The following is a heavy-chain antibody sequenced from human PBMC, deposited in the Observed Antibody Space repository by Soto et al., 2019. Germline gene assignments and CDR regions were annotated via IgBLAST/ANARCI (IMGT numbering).Heavy chain of an antibody. Sequence: ASVKVSCKASGGTFSSYAISWVRQAPGQGLEWMGGIIPIFGTANYAQKFQGRVTITADESTSTAYMELSSLRSEDTAVYYCATDSLGTTVTTHYWGQGTLVTVSS. V-gene: IGHV1-69*13. J-gene: IGHJ4*02. CDR1: GGTFSSYA. CDR2: IIPIFGTA. D-gene: IGHD4-17*01. CDR3: ATDSLGTTVTTHY.